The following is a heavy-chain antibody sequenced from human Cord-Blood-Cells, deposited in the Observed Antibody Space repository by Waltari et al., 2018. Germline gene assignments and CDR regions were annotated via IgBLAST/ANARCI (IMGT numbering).Heavy chain of an antibody. J-gene: IGHJ2*01. CDR1: GYSISSGYS. CDR3: ARVPKGDVDL. V-gene: IGHV4-38-2*01. CDR2: IYQSGST. Sequence: VQLQESGPGPVKPSETLSLTCAVSGYSISSGYSWGWTRQPPGKGLEWIGSIYQSGSTYYNPSLKSRVTISVDTSKNQFSLKLSSVTAADTAVYYCARVPKGDVDLWGRGTLVTVSS. D-gene: IGHD3-16*01.